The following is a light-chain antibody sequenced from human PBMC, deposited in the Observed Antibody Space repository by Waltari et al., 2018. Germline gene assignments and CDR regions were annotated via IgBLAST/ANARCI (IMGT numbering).Light chain of an antibody. CDR3: QNYDSSPFT. CDR1: QGINND. J-gene: IGKJ4*01. CDR2: EAS. V-gene: IGKV1-27*01. Sequence: DIQMTQSPSSLSASVGDRVTITCRASQGINNDLAWYQQKPGETPKLLIYEASTLQNVIPSRFSGSGSGTDFTLTISSLQSEDFGTFYCQNYDSSPFTFGGGTKVEIK.